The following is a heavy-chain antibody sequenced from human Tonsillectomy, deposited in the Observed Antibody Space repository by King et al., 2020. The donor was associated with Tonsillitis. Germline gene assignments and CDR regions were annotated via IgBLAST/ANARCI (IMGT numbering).Heavy chain of an antibody. D-gene: IGHD3-16*01. CDR2: IYYSGGT. CDR3: ARTHPSHWGLNWFDP. V-gene: IGHV4-59*08. J-gene: IGHJ5*02. CDR1: GGSISTYY. Sequence: VQLQESGPGLVKPSETLSLTCTVSGGSISTYYWSWIRQPPGKGLEWIGYIYYSGGTNYNPSLKSRVTISVDTSKNQFSLKLSSVNAAATALYYCARTHPSHWGLNWFDPWGQGTLVTVSS.